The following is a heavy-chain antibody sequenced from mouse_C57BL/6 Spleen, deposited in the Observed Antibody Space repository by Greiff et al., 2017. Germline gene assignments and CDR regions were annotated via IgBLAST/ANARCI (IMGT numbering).Heavy chain of an antibody. Sequence: VQLQQPGAELVKPGASVKVSCKASGYTFTSYWMHWVKQRPGQGLEWIGRIHPSDSDTNYNQKFKGKATLTVDKSSSTAYMQLSSLTSEDTAVYYCARIPYYYGSSYLWYFDVWGTGTTVTVSS. CDR1: GYTFTSYW. CDR2: IHPSDSDT. CDR3: ARIPYYYGSSYLWYFDV. J-gene: IGHJ1*03. V-gene: IGHV1-74*01. D-gene: IGHD1-1*01.